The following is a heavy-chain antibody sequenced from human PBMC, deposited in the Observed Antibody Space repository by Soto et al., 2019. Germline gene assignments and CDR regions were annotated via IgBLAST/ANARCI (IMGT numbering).Heavy chain of an antibody. CDR3: ARSSNAIGWFDP. V-gene: IGHV4-59*01. CDR2: IYYSGST. J-gene: IGHJ5*02. CDR1: GGSISSYY. Sequence: SSETLSLTCTVSGGSISSYYWSWIRQPPGKGLEWIGYIYYSGSTNYNPSLKSRVTISVDTSKNQFSLKLSSVTAADTAVYYCARSSNAIGWFDPWGQGTLVTVSS.